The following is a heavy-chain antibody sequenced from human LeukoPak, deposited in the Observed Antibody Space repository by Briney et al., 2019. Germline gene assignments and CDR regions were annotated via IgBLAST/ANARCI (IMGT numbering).Heavy chain of an antibody. CDR2: ISGSARTT. J-gene: IGHJ4*02. CDR1: GFTFNSYS. D-gene: IGHD2-21*02. V-gene: IGHV3-23*01. Sequence: GGSLRLSCAASGFTFNSYSLSWVRQAPGKGLEWVLVISGSARTTYYADSVKGRFTISRDKSTNTLFLQMNSLRAEDTAVYYCAKEAASCGGDCYGVFDYWGQGTLVTVSS. CDR3: AKEAASCGGDCYGVFDY.